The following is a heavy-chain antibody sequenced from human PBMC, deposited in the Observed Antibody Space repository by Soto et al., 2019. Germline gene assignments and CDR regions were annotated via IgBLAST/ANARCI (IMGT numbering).Heavy chain of an antibody. CDR2: ISYDGSNK. CDR1: GFTFSSYG. J-gene: IGHJ4*02. V-gene: IGHV3-30*18. Sequence: GGSLRLSCAASGFTFSSYGMHWVRQAPGKGLEWVAVISYDGSNKYYADSVKGRFTISRDNSKNTLYLQMNSLRAEDTAVYYCAKDTDLYDFWSGPEFDYWGQGTLVTVSS. CDR3: AKDTDLYDFWSGPEFDY. D-gene: IGHD3-3*01.